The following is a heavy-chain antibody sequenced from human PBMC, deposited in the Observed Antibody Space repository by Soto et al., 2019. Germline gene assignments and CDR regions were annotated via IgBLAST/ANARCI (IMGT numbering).Heavy chain of an antibody. J-gene: IGHJ4*02. CDR3: AREEGSGWYRNDY. V-gene: IGHV3-7*05. CDR1: GFSFSSYW. Sequence: GGSLRLSCAASGFSFSSYWMSWVRQAPGKGLEWVANIKEDGSEKYYVDSVKGRFTISRGNAENSLYLQMNSLRAEDTAIYYCAREEGSGWYRNDYWGQGTLVTVSS. CDR2: IKEDGSEK. D-gene: IGHD6-19*01.